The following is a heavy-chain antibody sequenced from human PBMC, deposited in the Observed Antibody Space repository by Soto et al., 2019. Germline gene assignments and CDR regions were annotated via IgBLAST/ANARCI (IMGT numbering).Heavy chain of an antibody. CDR2: IIPIFGTA. CDR3: AREPSRFPVAGIRHFDY. J-gene: IGHJ4*02. V-gene: IGHV1-69*13. CDR1: GGTFSSYA. D-gene: IGHD6-19*01. Sequence: SVKVSCKASGGTFSSYAISWVRQAPGQGLEWMGGIIPIFGTANYAQKFQGRVTITADESTSTAYMELSSLRSEDTAVYYCAREPSRFPVAGIRHFDYLGQGNLVTVSS.